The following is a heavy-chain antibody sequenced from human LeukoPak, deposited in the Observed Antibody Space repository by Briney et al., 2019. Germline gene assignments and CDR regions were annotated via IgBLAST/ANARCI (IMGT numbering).Heavy chain of an antibody. D-gene: IGHD3-10*01. CDR2: IYYSGSA. V-gene: IGHV4-59*01. Sequence: PSETLSLTCTVSGGSISSYYWSWIRQPPGKGLEWIGYIYYSGSANYNPSLKSRVTISVDTSKNQFSLKLSSVTAADTAVYYCARLVRGVVDYWGQGTLVTVSS. CDR1: GGSISSYY. J-gene: IGHJ4*02. CDR3: ARLVRGVVDY.